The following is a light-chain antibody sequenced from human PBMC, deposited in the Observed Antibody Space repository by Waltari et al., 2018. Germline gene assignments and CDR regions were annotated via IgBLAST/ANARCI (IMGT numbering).Light chain of an antibody. CDR1: QIVPSNF. Sequence: EIVLTQSPGTLSLSPGERATLSCRANQIVPSNFLAWHQQKPGQAPRLLIYGASSRATGNPDRFSGGGSGTDFTLTITRLEPEDSAVYFCQQYGSAPRTFGQGTKVEIK. V-gene: IGKV3-20*01. J-gene: IGKJ1*01. CDR2: GAS. CDR3: QQYGSAPRT.